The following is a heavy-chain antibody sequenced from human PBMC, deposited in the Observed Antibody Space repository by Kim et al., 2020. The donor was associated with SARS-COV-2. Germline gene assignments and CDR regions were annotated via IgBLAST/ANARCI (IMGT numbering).Heavy chain of an antibody. CDR1: GYSISSGYY. CDR3: ARALNIPGQPFIGYCGGDCNNWFDP. CDR2: IYHSGST. Sequence: SETLSLTCTVSGYSISSGYYWGWIRQPPGKGLEWIGSIYHSGSTYYNPSLKSRVTISVDTSKNQFSLKLSSVTAADTAVYYCARALNIPGQPFIGYCGGDCNNWFDPWGQGTLVTVSS. V-gene: IGHV4-38-2*02. J-gene: IGHJ5*02. D-gene: IGHD2-21*02.